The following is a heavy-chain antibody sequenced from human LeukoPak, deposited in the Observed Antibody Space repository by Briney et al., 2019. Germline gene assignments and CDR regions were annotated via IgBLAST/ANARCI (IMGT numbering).Heavy chain of an antibody. V-gene: IGHV4-34*01. J-gene: IGHJ6*03. D-gene: IGHD6-19*01. CDR3: ARGRSSIAVAETPYYYYCMDV. Sequence: SETLSLTCAVNGGSFSGYYWSWIRQPPGKGLEWIGEINHSGSTNYNPSLKSRVTISVDTSKNQFSLKVRSVTAADRAVYYCARGRSSIAVAETPYYYYCMDVWGKGTTATVSS. CDR1: GGSFSGYY. CDR2: INHSGST.